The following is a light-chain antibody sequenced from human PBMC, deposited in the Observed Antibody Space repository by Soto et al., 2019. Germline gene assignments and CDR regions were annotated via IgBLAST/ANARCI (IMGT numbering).Light chain of an antibody. Sequence: DIQMTQSPSTLSASVGDRVTITCRASQSINSWLAWYQQKPGKAPKLLIYDASSLESGVPSRFSGSGSGTEFTLTISILQPDDFATYYCQQYNTYSGTFGQGTKVEIK. V-gene: IGKV1-5*01. CDR3: QQYNTYSGT. CDR2: DAS. CDR1: QSINSW. J-gene: IGKJ1*01.